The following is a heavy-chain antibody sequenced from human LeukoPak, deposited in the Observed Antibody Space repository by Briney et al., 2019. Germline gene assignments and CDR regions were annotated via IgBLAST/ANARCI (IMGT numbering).Heavy chain of an antibody. D-gene: IGHD3-10*01. V-gene: IGHV1-2*02. CDR3: ARASYYGSGTYYWRPWDF. Sequence: GASVRVSCKASGYIFTGYYLHWVRQAPGQGLEWVGWINSNNGDTRYAQSFQGRVNMTRDTSINTVYMDLTSLRSDDTAVYYCARASYYGSGTYYWRPWDFWGQGTLVTVSS. CDR2: INSNNGDT. J-gene: IGHJ4*02. CDR1: GYIFTGYY.